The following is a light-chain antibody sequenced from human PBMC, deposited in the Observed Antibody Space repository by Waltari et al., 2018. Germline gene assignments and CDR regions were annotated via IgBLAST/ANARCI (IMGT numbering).Light chain of an antibody. CDR3: MQALQTPPWT. Sequence: DLVMTQYPLSLPVTPGEPAPISCRASQSLLHSNGYNYLDWYLQKPGQSPQLLLYLGSNRASGVPDRFSGSGSGTDFTLKISRVEAEDVGVYYCMQALQTPPWTFGQGTKVEIK. CDR2: LGS. J-gene: IGKJ1*01. V-gene: IGKV2-28*01. CDR1: QSLLHSNGYNY.